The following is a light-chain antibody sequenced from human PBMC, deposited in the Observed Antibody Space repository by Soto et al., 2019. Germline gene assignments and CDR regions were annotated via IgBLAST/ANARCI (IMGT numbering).Light chain of an antibody. CDR1: QSVSSY. V-gene: IGKV3-11*01. Sequence: EIVLTQSPATLSLSPGERATLSCRASQSVSSYLAWYQQKPGQAPRLLIYDASNRATGIPARFSGSGSGTDVTLTISSLEPEYLAVYYCQQRSKWPALTVGGGTKVDIK. CDR3: QQRSKWPALT. CDR2: DAS. J-gene: IGKJ4*01.